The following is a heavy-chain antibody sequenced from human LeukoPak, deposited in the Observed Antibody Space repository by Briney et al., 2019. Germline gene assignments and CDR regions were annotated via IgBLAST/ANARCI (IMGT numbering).Heavy chain of an antibody. J-gene: IGHJ4*02. Sequence: QPGGSLRLSCAASGFLVSSKHMSWVRQAPGKGLEWVSVIYSGGSTYYADSVKGRFTISRDNSKNTVYLQMNSLRAEDTAVYYCVRVDDYGDYPYYFDSWGQGTLVTVSS. CDR2: IYSGGST. V-gene: IGHV3-66*01. CDR3: VRVDDYGDYPYYFDS. CDR1: GFLVSSKH. D-gene: IGHD4-17*01.